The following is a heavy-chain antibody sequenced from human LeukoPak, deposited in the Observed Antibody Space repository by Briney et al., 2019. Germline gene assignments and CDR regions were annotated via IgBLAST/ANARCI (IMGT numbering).Heavy chain of an antibody. CDR1: GFSFSNFW. J-gene: IGHJ4*02. D-gene: IGHD2-2*01. CDR2: MNPDGSAT. Sequence: GGSLRLSCGASGFSFSNFWMSWFRQAPGKGLERVANMNPDGSATYYLDSVKGRFTISRDNAKTSVYLQMNSLRPDDTAVYYCARTLVEVPGHSDLFDFWGQGTLVTVSS. CDR3: ARTLVEVPGHSDLFDF. V-gene: IGHV3-7*01.